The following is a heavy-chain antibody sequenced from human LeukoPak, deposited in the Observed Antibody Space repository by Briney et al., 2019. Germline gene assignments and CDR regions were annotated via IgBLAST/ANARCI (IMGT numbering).Heavy chain of an antibody. CDR1: GGSISSYY. CDR2: IYYSGST. J-gene: IGHJ4*02. CDR3: ARDKCSGGSCYSGY. V-gene: IGHV4-59*01. Sequence: SETLSLTCTVSGGSISSYYWSWIRQPPGKGLEWIGYIYYSGSTKYSPSLKSRVTISVDTSKNQFSLKLSSVTAADTAVYYCARDKCSGGSCYSGYWGQGTLVTVSS. D-gene: IGHD2-15*01.